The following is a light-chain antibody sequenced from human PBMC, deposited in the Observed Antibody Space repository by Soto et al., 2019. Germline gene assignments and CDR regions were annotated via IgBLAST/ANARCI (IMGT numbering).Light chain of an antibody. CDR3: QQYGNSPRT. Sequence: EIVLTQSPDTLSLSPGERATLSCRASQSVSSSYLAWYQQKPGQAPRLLIFGASSRAPGIPDRFSGSGSGTDFTLTINRLEPEDFGVYYCQQYGNSPRTFGQGTKLEIK. CDR2: GAS. V-gene: IGKV3-20*01. J-gene: IGKJ2*01. CDR1: QSVSSSY.